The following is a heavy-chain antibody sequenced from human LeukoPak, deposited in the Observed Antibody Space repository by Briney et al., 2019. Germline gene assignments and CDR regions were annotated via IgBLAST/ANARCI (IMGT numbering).Heavy chain of an antibody. CDR3: ARNVGYSYGFMGDY. CDR2: INHSGST. Sequence: PSGTLSLTCAVYGGSFSGYYWSWIRQPPVKVLEWIGEINHSGSTNYNPSLKSRVTISVDTSKNQFSLRLSSVTAADTAVYYCARNVGYSYGFMGDYWGQGTLVTVSS. V-gene: IGHV4-34*01. D-gene: IGHD5-18*01. CDR1: GGSFSGYY. J-gene: IGHJ4*02.